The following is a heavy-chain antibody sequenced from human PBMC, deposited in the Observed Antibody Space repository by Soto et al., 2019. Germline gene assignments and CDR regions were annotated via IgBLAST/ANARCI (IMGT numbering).Heavy chain of an antibody. V-gene: IGHV3-7*05. Sequence: ESGGGLVQPGGSLRVSCETSGFSFRDYWMSWVRQSPGKGMEWVANVKQDGSEKNYVDSVKGRFSISRDNARKSVYLQMNSLRGEDTAVYHCAAGRWMVRYWGQGTLVTVSS. CDR3: AAGRWMVRY. D-gene: IGHD6-19*01. CDR1: GFSFRDYW. J-gene: IGHJ4*02. CDR2: VKQDGSEK.